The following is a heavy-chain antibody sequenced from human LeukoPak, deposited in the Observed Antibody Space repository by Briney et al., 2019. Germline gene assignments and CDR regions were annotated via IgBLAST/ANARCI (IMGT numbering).Heavy chain of an antibody. CDR2: IIPIFGTA. V-gene: IGHV1-69*13. CDR3: ARDLRQLAQYYYYYYGMDV. CDR1: GGTFSSYA. D-gene: IGHD6-6*01. J-gene: IGHJ6*02. Sequence: GASVKVSCKASGGTFSSYAISWVRQAPGQGLEWMGGIIPIFGTANYAQKFQGRVTITADESTSTAYMELSSLRSEDTAVYYCARDLRQLAQYYYYYYGMDVWGQGTTVTVSS.